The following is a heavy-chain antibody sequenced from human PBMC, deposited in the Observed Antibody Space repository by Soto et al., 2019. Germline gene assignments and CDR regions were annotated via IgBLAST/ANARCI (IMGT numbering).Heavy chain of an antibody. D-gene: IGHD2-15*01. CDR1: GFSFTSYA. J-gene: IGHJ4*02. Sequence: EVQLLESGGGLVRPGGSLRLSCAASGFSFTSYAMSWVRQAPGKGLEWVSTISGSDGKTYYADSVKGRCSISRDTSKTNLNLQMTRLRVENTAVYYCARWRFLDYWGQGTRVTVS. CDR3: ARWRFLDY. CDR2: ISGSDGKT. V-gene: IGHV3-23*01.